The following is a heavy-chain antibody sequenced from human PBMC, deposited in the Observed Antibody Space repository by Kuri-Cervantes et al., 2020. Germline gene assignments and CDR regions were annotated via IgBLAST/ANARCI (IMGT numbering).Heavy chain of an antibody. CDR3: ARASTRYCGSGSYYIGY. CDR1: GGTFSSYA. J-gene: IGHJ4*02. D-gene: IGHD3-10*01. CDR2: IIPIFGTA. V-gene: IGHV1-69*06. Sequence: SVKVSCKASGGTFSSYAISWVRQAPGQGLEWMGGIIPIFGTANYAQKFQGRVTITADKSTSTAYMELSSLRSEDTAVYYCARASTRYCGSGSYYIGYWGQGTLVTVSS.